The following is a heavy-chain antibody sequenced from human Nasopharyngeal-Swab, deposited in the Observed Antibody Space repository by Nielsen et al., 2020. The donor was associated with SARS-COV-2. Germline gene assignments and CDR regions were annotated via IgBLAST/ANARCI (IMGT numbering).Heavy chain of an antibody. CDR1: GFTFSSYS. J-gene: IGHJ6*03. V-gene: IGHV3-21*01. CDR2: ISSSSRYI. D-gene: IGHD3-10*01. CDR3: SRDGNPRFGELLSPHYYYYYMDV. Sequence: GGSLRLSCAASGFTFSSYSMNWVRQAPGKGLEWVSSISSSSRYIYYEDSVKGRFTISRDNAKNSLYLQMNSLRAEETAVYYCSRDGNPRFGELLSPHYYYYYMDVWGKGTTVTVSS.